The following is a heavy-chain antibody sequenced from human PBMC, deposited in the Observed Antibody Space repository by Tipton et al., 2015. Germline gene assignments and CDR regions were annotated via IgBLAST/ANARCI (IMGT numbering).Heavy chain of an antibody. J-gene: IGHJ4*02. Sequence: TLSLTCTVSGGSFSDYFWSWIRQSPAQGLEWICYIYYSGSTNYNSSLRSRVAMSMDTSENQFSLKLSSVIAADTAVYYFARASIIQGYYHDSSRYFLFDSLGQGALVTVSS. CDR3: ARASIIQGYYHDSSRYFLFDS. D-gene: IGHD3-22*01. V-gene: IGHV4-59*01. CDR1: GGSFSDYF. CDR2: IYYSGST.